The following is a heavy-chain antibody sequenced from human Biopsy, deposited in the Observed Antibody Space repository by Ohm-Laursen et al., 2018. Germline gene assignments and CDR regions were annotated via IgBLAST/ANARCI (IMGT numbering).Heavy chain of an antibody. CDR3: ARGSFWFGGNYYYYGMDV. J-gene: IGHJ6*02. CDR1: GYTFTSYD. V-gene: IGHV1-8*01. D-gene: IGHD3-10*01. Sequence: SVKVSCKASGYTFTSYDINWVRQATGQGLEWMGWMNPNSGNTDYAQKFQGRVTMTRNTSISTAYMELNSLRSEDTAVYYCARGSFWFGGNYYYYGMDVWGQGTTVTVS. CDR2: MNPNSGNT.